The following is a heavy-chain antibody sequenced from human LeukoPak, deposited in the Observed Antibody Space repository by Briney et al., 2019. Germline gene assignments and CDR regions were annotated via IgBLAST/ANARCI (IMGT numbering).Heavy chain of an antibody. CDR1: GFTFSSYG. Sequence: GGSLRLPCAASGFTFSSYGMHWVRQAPGKGLEWVAFIRYDGSNKYYADSVKGRFTISRDNSKNTLYLQMNSLRAEDTAVYYCAKETPTIAARPGDAFDIWGQGTMVTVSS. J-gene: IGHJ3*02. CDR3: AKETPTIAARPGDAFDI. V-gene: IGHV3-30*02. CDR2: IRYDGSNK. D-gene: IGHD6-6*01.